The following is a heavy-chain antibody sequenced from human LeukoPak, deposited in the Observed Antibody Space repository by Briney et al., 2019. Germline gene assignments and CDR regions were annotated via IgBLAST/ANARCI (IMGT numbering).Heavy chain of an antibody. Sequence: GGSLRLSCITSRFTFTSYTMTWVRQAPGKGLEWVSSISSTSSYIYYADSVKGRFTISRDNAKNSLYLQMNSLRAEDTAVYYCAREGIPYYYGSGSSLPYAFDIWGQGTMVTVSS. CDR2: ISSTSSYI. D-gene: IGHD3-10*01. CDR3: AREGIPYYYGSGSSLPYAFDI. CDR1: RFTFTSYT. J-gene: IGHJ3*02. V-gene: IGHV3-21*01.